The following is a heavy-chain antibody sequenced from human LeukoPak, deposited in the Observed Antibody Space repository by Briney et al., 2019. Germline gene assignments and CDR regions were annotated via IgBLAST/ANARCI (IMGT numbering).Heavy chain of an antibody. J-gene: IGHJ3*02. CDR1: GFTLSNYA. CDR3: ARGGLFDAFDI. V-gene: IGHV3-30-3*01. CDR2: ISYDGGEK. Sequence: GGPVRLSCAASGFTLSNYAMHWVRQAPGKGLEWVAVISYDGGEKYYADSVKGRFTISRDNSKNALYLQMNSLRAEDTAVYYCARGGLFDAFDIWGQGTMVTVSS. D-gene: IGHD2-21*01.